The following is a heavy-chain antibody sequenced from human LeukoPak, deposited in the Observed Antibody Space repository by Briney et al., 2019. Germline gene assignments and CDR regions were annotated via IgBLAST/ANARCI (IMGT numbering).Heavy chain of an antibody. Sequence: ASVKVSCKASGYTFTGYHMHWVRQAPGQGLEWMGRINPNSGGTNYAQKFQGRVTMTRDTSISTAYMELSRLRSDDTAVYYCAVQRGFLEWLLFDYWGQGTLVTVSS. CDR2: INPNSGGT. V-gene: IGHV1-2*06. J-gene: IGHJ4*02. D-gene: IGHD3-3*01. CDR3: AVQRGFLEWLLFDY. CDR1: GYTFTGYH.